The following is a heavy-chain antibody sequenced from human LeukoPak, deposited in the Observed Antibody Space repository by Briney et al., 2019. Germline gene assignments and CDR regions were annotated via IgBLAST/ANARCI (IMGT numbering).Heavy chain of an antibody. CDR1: GYTFTNYA. V-gene: IGHV1-69*13. D-gene: IGHD1-26*01. CDR2: IIPIFGTA. CDR3: ATEVRGSYSPFDY. J-gene: IGHJ4*02. Sequence: ASVKVSCKASGYTFTNYAMNWVRQAPGQGLEWMGGIIPIFGTANYAQKFQGGVTITADESTSTAYMELSSLRSEDTAVYYCATEVRGSYSPFDYWGQGTLVTVSS.